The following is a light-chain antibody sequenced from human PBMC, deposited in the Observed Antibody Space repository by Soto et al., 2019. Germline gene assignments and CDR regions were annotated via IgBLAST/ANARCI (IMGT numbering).Light chain of an antibody. CDR2: GNS. J-gene: IGLJ2*01. CDR1: SSNIGAGYD. CDR3: HSYDSSLTALVI. V-gene: IGLV1-40*01. Sequence: QSVLTQPPSVSGAPGQGVTISCTGSSSNIGAGYDVHWYQRLPGTAPKLLIYGNSNRPSGVPDRFSGSKSGTSASLAITGLQAEDEALYYCHSYDSSLTALVIFGGGTKVTVL.